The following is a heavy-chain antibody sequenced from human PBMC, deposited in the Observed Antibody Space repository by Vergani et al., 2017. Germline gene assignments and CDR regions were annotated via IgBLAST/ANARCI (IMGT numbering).Heavy chain of an antibody. V-gene: IGHV4-39*01. CDR2: IYYSVFI. D-gene: IGHD6-19*01. CDR3: AKQRPGSGSSPGDFDD. Sequence: QLQLQQSGPGLVKPSETLFPTCTVSADSISSGSYYWGWIRQPPGKSLEWIGSIYYSVFIYYNPSLKSRVAISVDTSKNQFSLKVTSVTAADTAVYFCAKQRPGSGSSPGDFDDWGKGILVTVSS. J-gene: IGHJ4*02. CDR1: ADSISSGSYY.